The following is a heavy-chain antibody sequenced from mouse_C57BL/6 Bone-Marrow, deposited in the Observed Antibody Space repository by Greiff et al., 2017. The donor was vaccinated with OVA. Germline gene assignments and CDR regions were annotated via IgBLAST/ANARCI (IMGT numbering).Heavy chain of an antibody. CDR3: ARSKLLRPYYFDY. V-gene: IGHV1-64*01. CDR1: GYTFTSYW. J-gene: IGHJ2*01. Sequence: QVQLQQPGAELVKPGASVKLSCKASGYTFTSYWMHWVKQRPGQGLEWIGMIHPNSGSTNYNEKFKIKVTLTVDKSSSTAYMQLSSLTSEDSAVYYCARSKLLRPYYFDYWGQGTTLTVSS. D-gene: IGHD1-2*01. CDR2: IHPNSGST.